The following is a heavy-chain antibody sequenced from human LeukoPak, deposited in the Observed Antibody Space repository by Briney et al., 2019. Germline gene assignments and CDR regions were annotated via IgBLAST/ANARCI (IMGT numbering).Heavy chain of an antibody. CDR1: GYTFTGYY. CDR2: INPNSGGT. CDR3: ARGMSYDSSGTKDY. V-gene: IGHV1-2*02. Sequence: GASVKVSCKASGYTFTGYYVHWVRQAPGQGLEWMGWINPNSGGTIYSQKFQGRVTMTRDTSISTAYMELSRLRSDDTAVYYCARGMSYDSSGTKDYWGQGTLVTVSS. J-gene: IGHJ4*02. D-gene: IGHD3-22*01.